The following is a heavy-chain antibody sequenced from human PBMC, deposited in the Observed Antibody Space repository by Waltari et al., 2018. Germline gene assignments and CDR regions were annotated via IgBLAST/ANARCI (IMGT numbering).Heavy chain of an antibody. V-gene: IGHV3-21*01. CDR1: GFPFSSYS. CDR3: ARDDARDYYYYMDV. Sequence: EVQLVESGGGLVKPGGSLRLSCAASGFPFSSYSMNWVRQAPGKGLEWVSSISSSSSYIYYADSVKGRFTMSRDNAKISLYPQMNSRRAEDTAVYYCARDDARDYYYYMDVWGKGTTVTISS. J-gene: IGHJ6*03. CDR2: ISSSSSYI.